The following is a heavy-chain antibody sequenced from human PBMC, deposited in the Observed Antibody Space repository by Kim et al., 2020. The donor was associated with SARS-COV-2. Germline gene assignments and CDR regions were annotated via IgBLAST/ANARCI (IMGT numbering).Heavy chain of an antibody. CDR1: GFTFSSHD. CDR3: ARNLVGDTDLGP. J-gene: IGHJ5*02. D-gene: IGHD3-10*01. CDR2: ISYEGSTQ. V-gene: IGHV3-30*03. Sequence: GGSLRLSCAASGFTFSSHDMSWVRQAPGKGLEWVALISYEGSTQRDTYSVKGRFTASRDNSKTILFLQMNSLRPEATAVYYCARNLVGDTDLGPWGQGTLVTVSS.